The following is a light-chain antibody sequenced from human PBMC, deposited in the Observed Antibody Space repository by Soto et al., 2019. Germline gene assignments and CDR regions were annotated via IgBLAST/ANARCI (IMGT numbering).Light chain of an antibody. V-gene: IGLV2-14*03. J-gene: IGLJ2*01. CDR3: SSYSSRSTVV. Sequence: QSVLTQPASVSGSPGQSITISCTGTRSDVGGYNYVSWYQQHPGKAPKLMIYDVSNRPSGFSTRFSGSKSGNTASLTISGLQAEDEADYYCSSYSSRSTVVFGGGTKVTVL. CDR2: DVS. CDR1: RSDVGGYNY.